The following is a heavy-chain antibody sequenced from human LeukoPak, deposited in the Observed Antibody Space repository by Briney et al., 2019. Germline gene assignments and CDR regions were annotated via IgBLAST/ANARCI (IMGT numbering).Heavy chain of an antibody. V-gene: IGHV3-30-3*01. CDR1: GFTFSSYA. Sequence: GRSLRLSCAASGFTFSSYAMHWVRQAPGKGLEWVAVMSYDGSNKYYADSVKGRFTISRDNSKNTLYLQMNSLRAEDTAVYYCAGPTGYSSGWYFFDYWGQGTLVTVSS. CDR3: AGPTGYSSGWYFFDY. D-gene: IGHD6-19*01. J-gene: IGHJ4*02. CDR2: MSYDGSNK.